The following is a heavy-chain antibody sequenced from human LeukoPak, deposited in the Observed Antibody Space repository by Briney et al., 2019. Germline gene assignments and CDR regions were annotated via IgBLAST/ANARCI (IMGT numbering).Heavy chain of an antibody. V-gene: IGHV4-31*11. J-gene: IGHJ4*02. Sequence: SETLSLTCAVSGDSISSGGHYWNWIRQRPGNGLEWIGYIFHTGSTYYNPSLKSRVTISIDTSKSQFSLKLGSVTAADTAVYYCAGSPGIWNEYGRLEYWGQGALVTVSS. CDR3: AGSPGIWNEYGRLEY. D-gene: IGHD1-1*01. CDR1: GDSISSGGHY. CDR2: IFHTGST.